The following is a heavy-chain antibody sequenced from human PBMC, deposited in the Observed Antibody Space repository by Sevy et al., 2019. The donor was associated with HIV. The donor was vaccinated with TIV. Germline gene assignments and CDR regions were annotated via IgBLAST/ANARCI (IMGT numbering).Heavy chain of an antibody. D-gene: IGHD3-22*01. Sequence: GGSLRLSCAASGFTFSSYSMNWVRQAPGKGLEWVSSISSSSSYIYYADSVKSRFTISRDNAKNSLYLQMNSLRAEDTAVYYCARDRHYYDSSGYYLFDYWGQGTLVTVSS. CDR1: GFTFSSYS. J-gene: IGHJ4*02. CDR2: ISSSSSYI. CDR3: ARDRHYYDSSGYYLFDY. V-gene: IGHV3-21*01.